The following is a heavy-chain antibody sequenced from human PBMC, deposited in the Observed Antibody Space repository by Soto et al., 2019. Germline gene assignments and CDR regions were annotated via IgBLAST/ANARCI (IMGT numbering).Heavy chain of an antibody. J-gene: IGHJ6*02. V-gene: IGHV4-31*03. Sequence: SETLSLTCTVSGGSISSGGYYWSWIRQHPGKGLEWIGYIYYSGSTYYNPSLKSRVTISVDTSKNQFSLKLSSVTAADTAVYYCARGYDFWSGYWTRYYYYGMDVWGQGTMVTVSS. CDR1: GGSISSGGYY. D-gene: IGHD3-3*01. CDR2: IYYSGST. CDR3: ARGYDFWSGYWTRYYYYGMDV.